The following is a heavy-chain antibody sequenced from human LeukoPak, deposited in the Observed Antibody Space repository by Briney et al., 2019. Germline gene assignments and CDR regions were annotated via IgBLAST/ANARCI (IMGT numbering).Heavy chain of an antibody. CDR3: AELGITMIGGV. CDR1: GYTFSSYE. D-gene: IGHD3-10*02. J-gene: IGHJ6*04. Sequence: GGSLRLSCAASGYTFSSYEMNWVRQAPGKGLEWVSYISSSGSTIYYTDSVKGRFTISRDNAKNSLYLQMNSLRAEDTAVYYCAELGITMIGGVWGKGTTVTISS. V-gene: IGHV3-48*03. CDR2: ISSSGSTI.